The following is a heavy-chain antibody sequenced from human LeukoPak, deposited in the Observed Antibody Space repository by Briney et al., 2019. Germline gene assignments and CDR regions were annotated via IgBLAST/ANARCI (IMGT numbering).Heavy chain of an antibody. V-gene: IGHV4-30-4*01. CDR1: GGSISSGDYY. J-gene: IGHJ6*02. CDR3: ARGPLAAAVTLTYYYYGMDV. Sequence: NASQTLSLTCTVSGGSISSGDYYWSWIRQPPGKGLEWIGYIYYSGSTYYNPSLKSRVTISVDTSKNQFSLKLSSVTAADTAVYYCARGPLAAAVTLTYYYYGMDVWGQGTTVTVSS. CDR2: IYYSGST. D-gene: IGHD6-13*01.